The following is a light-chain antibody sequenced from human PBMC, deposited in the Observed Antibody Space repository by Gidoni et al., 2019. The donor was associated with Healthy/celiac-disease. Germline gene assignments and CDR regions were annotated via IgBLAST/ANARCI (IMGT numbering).Light chain of an antibody. Sequence: DIQMTQSPSSLSASVGDRVTITRRASQSISSYLNWYQQKPGKAPKLLIYAASSLQSGVPSRFSGSGSGKDFTLNISSLKPEDFANYYWQQSYSTPRTFGQGTKVEIK. V-gene: IGKV1-39*01. J-gene: IGKJ1*01. CDR1: QSISSY. CDR2: AAS. CDR3: QQSYSTPRT.